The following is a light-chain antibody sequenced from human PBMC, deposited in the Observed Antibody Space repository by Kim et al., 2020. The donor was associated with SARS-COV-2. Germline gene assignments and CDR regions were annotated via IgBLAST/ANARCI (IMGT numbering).Light chain of an antibody. Sequence: EIVMTQSPATLSVSPGERATLSCRASQSVSDNLAWYQHKPGQAPRLLIYGASTRATGIPARFSGSGSGTEFTLTISSLQSEDFAVYYCQQYNNWPLWTFGQGTKVDIK. CDR2: GAS. CDR1: QSVSDN. V-gene: IGKV3-15*01. J-gene: IGKJ1*01. CDR3: QQYNNWPLWT.